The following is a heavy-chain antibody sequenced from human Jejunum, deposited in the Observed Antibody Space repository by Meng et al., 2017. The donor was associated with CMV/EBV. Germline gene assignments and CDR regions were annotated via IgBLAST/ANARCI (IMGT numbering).Heavy chain of an antibody. J-gene: IGHJ5*02. CDR2: ITSSGSTK. Sequence: TVSNYEMNWVRQAPGKGLEWVSLITSSGSTKYYADSVAGRFTISRDNSKNTLYLQMNSLRAEDTAIYYCAKGAYYGSGSSLNWFDPWGHGTLVTVSS. CDR1: TVSNYE. D-gene: IGHD3-10*01. V-gene: IGHV3-48*03. CDR3: AKGAYYGSGSSLNWFDP.